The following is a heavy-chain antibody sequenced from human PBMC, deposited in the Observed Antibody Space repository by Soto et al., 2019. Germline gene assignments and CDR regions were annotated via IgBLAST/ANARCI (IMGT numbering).Heavy chain of an antibody. CDR2: IYPGDSRT. CDR3: TRDLDYGGNSADFDI. Sequence: VQLVQSGAEVKKPGESLKISCKGSEFSFTTYWIAWVRQMPGEGLKWMGIIYPGDSRTTYSPSFQGQVTISADKSINTAYLQWSSLKASDTAMYYCTRDLDYGGNSADFDIWGQGTRVTVSS. J-gene: IGHJ3*02. V-gene: IGHV5-51*03. CDR1: EFSFTTYW. D-gene: IGHD4-17*01.